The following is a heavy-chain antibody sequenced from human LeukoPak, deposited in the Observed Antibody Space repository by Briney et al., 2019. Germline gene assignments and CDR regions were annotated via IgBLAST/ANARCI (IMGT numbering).Heavy chain of an antibody. V-gene: IGHV1-2*02. J-gene: IGHJ5*02. D-gene: IGHD3-22*01. CDR2: INPNSGGT. Sequence: ASVKVSCKASGYTFTGYYMHWVRQAPGQGLEWMGWINPNSGGTNYAQKFQGRVTMTRDTSISTAYMELSRLRSDDTAVYYCARGWYYDRTGSNWFDPWGQGTLVTVSS. CDR1: GYTFTGYY. CDR3: ARGWYYDRTGSNWFDP.